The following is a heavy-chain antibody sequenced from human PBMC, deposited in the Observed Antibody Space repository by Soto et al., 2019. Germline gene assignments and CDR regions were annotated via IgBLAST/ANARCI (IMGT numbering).Heavy chain of an antibody. J-gene: IGHJ5*02. D-gene: IGHD6-13*01. Sequence: GGSLRLSCAASGFTFRSFTMNWVRQAPGKGLEWVSTISSNSAYIYYTDALRGRSTISRDNAKNSLHLQMNSLRAEDTAVYYCTRDASRDSSARGWFDPWGPGTLVTVSS. V-gene: IGHV3-21*01. CDR1: GFTFRSFT. CDR2: ISSNSAYI. CDR3: TRDASRDSSARGWFDP.